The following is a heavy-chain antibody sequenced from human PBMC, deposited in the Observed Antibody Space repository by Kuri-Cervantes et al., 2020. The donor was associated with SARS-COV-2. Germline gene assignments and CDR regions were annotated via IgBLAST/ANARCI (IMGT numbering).Heavy chain of an antibody. CDR1: GYTFTSYA. D-gene: IGHD6-19*01. CDR2: NNAGNGNT. V-gene: IGHV1-3*01. CDR3: ARDFTTTRAVAGDYYYGMDV. Sequence: ASVQVSCKASGYTFTSYAMHWVRQAPGQRLEWMGWNNAGNGNTKYSQEFQGRVTITRDTSASTAYMELSSLRSEDTALYYCARDFTTTRAVAGDYYYGMDVWGQGTTVTVSS. J-gene: IGHJ6*02.